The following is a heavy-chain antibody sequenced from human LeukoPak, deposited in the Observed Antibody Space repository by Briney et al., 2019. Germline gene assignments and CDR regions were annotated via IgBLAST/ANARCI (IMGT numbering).Heavy chain of an antibody. V-gene: IGHV1-46*03. CDR2: INPSAGGT. CDR3: ARHGSGRYYPAEGRVDY. CDR1: GYGFSSYY. D-gene: IGHD3-10*01. J-gene: IGHJ4*02. Sequence: ASVKDSCRAFGYGFSSYYIHWVRQAPGQGLEWMGIINPSAGGTTYARKFQGRVTMTRDTSTSTVYMELSSLRSEDTAVYYCARHGSGRYYPAEGRVDYWGQGTLVTASS.